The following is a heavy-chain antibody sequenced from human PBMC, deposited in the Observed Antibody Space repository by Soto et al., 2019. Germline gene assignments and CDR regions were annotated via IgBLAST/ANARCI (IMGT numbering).Heavy chain of an antibody. V-gene: IGHV4-34*01. CDR3: ARGDYDILTGSQKYYFDY. D-gene: IGHD3-9*01. J-gene: IGHJ4*02. Sequence: QVQLQQWGAGLLKPSETLSLTCAVYGGSFSGYYWSWIRQPPGKGLEWIGEINHSGSTNYNPSLKSRVTISVDTSKNQFSLKLSSVTAADTAVYYCARGDYDILTGSQKYYFDYWGQGTLVTVSS. CDR2: INHSGST. CDR1: GGSFSGYY.